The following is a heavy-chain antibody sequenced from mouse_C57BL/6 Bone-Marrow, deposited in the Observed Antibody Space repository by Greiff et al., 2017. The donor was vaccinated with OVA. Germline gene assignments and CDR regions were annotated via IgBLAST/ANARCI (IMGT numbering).Heavy chain of an antibody. CDR2: IYPRSGNT. Sequence: VQLQQSGAELARPGASVKLSCKASGYTFPSYGISWVKQRTGQGLEWIGEIYPRSGNTYYNEKFKGKATLTADKSSSTAYMELRSLTSEDSAVYFCARAPTTVVARWYFDVWGTGTTVTVSS. CDR3: ARAPTTVVARWYFDV. CDR1: GYTFPSYG. J-gene: IGHJ1*03. D-gene: IGHD1-1*01. V-gene: IGHV1-81*01.